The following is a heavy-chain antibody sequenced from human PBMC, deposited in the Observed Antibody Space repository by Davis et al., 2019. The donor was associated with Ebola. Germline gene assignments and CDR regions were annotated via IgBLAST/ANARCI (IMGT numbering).Heavy chain of an antibody. Sequence: SETLSLTCTVSGDSITSGDFYWSWLRQTPGKGLEWIGYIYHSGSTSYSPSLKSRVTMSVDTSKNQFSLRLSSVTAADTAVYFCARTLPLGILPHYFASWGRGALVTVSS. V-gene: IGHV4-30-4*01. D-gene: IGHD1-26*01. J-gene: IGHJ4*02. CDR3: ARTLPLGILPHYFAS. CDR2: IYHSGST. CDR1: GDSITSGDFY.